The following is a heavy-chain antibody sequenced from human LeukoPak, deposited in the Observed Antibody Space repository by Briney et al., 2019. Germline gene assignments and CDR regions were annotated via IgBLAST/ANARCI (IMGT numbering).Heavy chain of an antibody. Sequence: GGSLRLSCAASGFTFSYYYMSWIRQAPGKGLEWVSYISSSGSTIYYADSVKGRFTISRDNAKNSLYLQMNSLRAEDTAVYYCARDDGAYSSSWSDYWGQGTLVTVSS. V-gene: IGHV3-11*01. D-gene: IGHD6-13*01. J-gene: IGHJ4*02. CDR3: ARDDGAYSSSWSDY. CDR1: GFTFSYYY. CDR2: ISSSGSTI.